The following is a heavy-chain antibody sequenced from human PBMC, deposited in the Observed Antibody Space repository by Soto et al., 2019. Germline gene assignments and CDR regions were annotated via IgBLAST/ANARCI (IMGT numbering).Heavy chain of an antibody. CDR3: ARDTGGDDGGLADY. V-gene: IGHV1-69*12. Sequence: QVQLVQSGAEVKKPGSSVKVSCKASGGTFSSYAISWVRQAPGQGLEWMGGIIPIFGTANYAQKFQGRVTXXAXEXXSTAYMELSSLRSEDTAVYYCARDTGGDDGGLADYWGQGTLVTVSS. CDR2: IIPIFGTA. CDR1: GGTFSSYA. J-gene: IGHJ4*02. D-gene: IGHD2-8*02.